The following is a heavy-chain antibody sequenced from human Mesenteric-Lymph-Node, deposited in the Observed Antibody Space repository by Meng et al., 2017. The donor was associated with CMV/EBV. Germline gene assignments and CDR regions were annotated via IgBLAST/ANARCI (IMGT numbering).Heavy chain of an antibody. CDR3: ARGFLEGY. Sequence: GESLKISCAASGFTFSTYWMHWVRQAPGKGLVWVSRINRDGSVTGYADSVKGRFTISRDNAKNTLYLQMNSLRAEGTAVYYCARGFLEGYWGQGTLVTVSS. CDR2: INRDGSVT. V-gene: IGHV3-74*01. CDR1: GFTFSTYW. J-gene: IGHJ4*02. D-gene: IGHD3-3*01.